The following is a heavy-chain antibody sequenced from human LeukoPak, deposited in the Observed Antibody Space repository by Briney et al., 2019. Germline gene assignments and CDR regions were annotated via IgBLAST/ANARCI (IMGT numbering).Heavy chain of an antibody. CDR3: ARGVLFFTDYYYYTDV. V-gene: IGHV3-7*01. CDR2: INRDGSQK. D-gene: IGHD2-15*01. Sequence: PGGSLRLSCAASGFTLSAYWMSWVRQAPGKGLEWVANINRDGSQKNHVDSVKGRFTISRDNAKNSLYLQMNSLRAEDTAVYYCARGVLFFTDYYYYTDVWGKRTTVTVYS. J-gene: IGHJ6*03. CDR1: GFTLSAYW.